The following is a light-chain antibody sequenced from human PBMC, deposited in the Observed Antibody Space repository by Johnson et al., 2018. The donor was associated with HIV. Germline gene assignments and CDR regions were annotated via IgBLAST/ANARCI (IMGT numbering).Light chain of an antibody. CDR1: SSNIGNNY. J-gene: IGLJ1*01. CDR2: EKN. Sequence: QLVLTQPPSVSAAPGQKVTISCSGSSSNIGNNYVSWYQQLPGTSPKLLIYEKNKRPSGIPDRFSGSKFGTSATLGITGLQTGDEADYYCGTWDSGLGAVYVFGPGTKVTVL. CDR3: GTWDSGLGAVYV. V-gene: IGLV1-51*02.